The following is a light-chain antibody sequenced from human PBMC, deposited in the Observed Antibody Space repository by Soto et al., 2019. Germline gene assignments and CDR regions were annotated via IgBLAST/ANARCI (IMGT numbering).Light chain of an antibody. CDR1: QSLLYSDGNTY. J-gene: IGKJ3*01. CDR2: KVS. CDR3: MQGTQWPFT. V-gene: IGKV2-30*01. Sequence: DIVLTQSPLYLPVTLGQPASISCRSSQSLLYSDGNTYLNWLQQRPGQSPRRLIHKVSDRDSGVPDRFSGSGSGTDFTLKISWVEAEDVGLYYCMQGTQWPFTFGPGTKVDIK.